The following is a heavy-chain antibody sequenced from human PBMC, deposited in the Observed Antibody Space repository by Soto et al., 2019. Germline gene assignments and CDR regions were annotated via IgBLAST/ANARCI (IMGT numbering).Heavy chain of an antibody. Sequence: ASVKVSCKASGGTFSSYAISWVRQAPGQGLEWMGGISPTFGNANYAQKLQGRVTMTTDTSTSTVYMELRSLRSDDTAVYYCARDLDIAVAGTALEYFQHWGQGTLVTVSS. V-gene: IGHV1-18*01. CDR3: ARDLDIAVAGTALEYFQH. CDR1: GGTFSSYA. J-gene: IGHJ1*01. D-gene: IGHD6-19*01. CDR2: ISPTFGNA.